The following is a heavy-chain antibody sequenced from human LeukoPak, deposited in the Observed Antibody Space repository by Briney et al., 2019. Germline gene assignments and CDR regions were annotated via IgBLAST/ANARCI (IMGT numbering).Heavy chain of an antibody. D-gene: IGHD3-22*01. Sequence: GGSLRLSCAASGFTFSSYSMNWVRQAPGKGLEWVSSISSSSSYIYYADSVKGRFTISRDNAKNSLYLQMNSLRAEDTAVYYCARETRRPAYYYDSSGYPFDYWGQGTLVTVSS. CDR1: GFTFSSYS. V-gene: IGHV3-21*01. CDR3: ARETRRPAYYYDSSGYPFDY. J-gene: IGHJ4*02. CDR2: ISSSSSYI.